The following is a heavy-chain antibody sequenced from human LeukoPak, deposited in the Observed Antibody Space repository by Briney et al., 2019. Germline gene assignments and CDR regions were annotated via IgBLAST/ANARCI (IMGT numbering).Heavy chain of an antibody. Sequence: SSETLSLTCSVWVGFIRSYYWSWLRQPPGRGLEWIRYIYYSGSTNYNPSLKSRVTISVDTSKNQFSLKLSSVTAADTAVYYCARYYYDSSGYYSFDYWGQGTLVTVSS. D-gene: IGHD3-22*01. V-gene: IGHV4-59*13. CDR2: IYYSGST. CDR3: ARYYYDSSGYYSFDY. J-gene: IGHJ4*02. CDR1: VGFIRSYY.